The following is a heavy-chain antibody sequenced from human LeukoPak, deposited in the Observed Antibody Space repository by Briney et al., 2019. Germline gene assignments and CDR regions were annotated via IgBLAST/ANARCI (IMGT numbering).Heavy chain of an antibody. CDR2: INPNSGDT. V-gene: IGHV1-2*02. CDR3: ARANFLYCSSTTCLFGY. CDR1: GYTFTDYY. D-gene: IGHD2-2*01. J-gene: IGHJ4*02. Sequence: ASVKVSCKASGYTFTDYYMHWVRQAPGQGFEWMGWINPNSGDTNYAQKFQGRVTMTRDTSISTAHMELSRLRSDDKAVYYCARANFLYCSSTTCLFGYWGQGTLVIVSS.